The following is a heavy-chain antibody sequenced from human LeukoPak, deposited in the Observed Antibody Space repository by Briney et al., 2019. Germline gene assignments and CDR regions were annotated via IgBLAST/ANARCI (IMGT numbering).Heavy chain of an antibody. CDR3: ARHNEMANLNPFDY. CDR1: GGSFSGYY. J-gene: IGHJ4*02. Sequence: SETLSLTCAVYGGSFSGYYWSWIRQPPGKGLEWIGSIYYSGSTHYNPSLKSRVTISVDTSKNQFSLNLTSVTAADTAVYYCARHNEMANLNPFDYWGQGTLVTVSS. V-gene: IGHV4-34*01. D-gene: IGHD5-24*01. CDR2: IYYSGST.